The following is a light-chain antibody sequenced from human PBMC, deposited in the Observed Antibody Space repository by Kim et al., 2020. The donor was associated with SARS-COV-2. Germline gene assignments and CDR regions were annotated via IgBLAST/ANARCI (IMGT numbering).Light chain of an antibody. V-gene: IGLV3-21*04. CDR3: QVWDSTIDRRHVV. Sequence: SYELTQPPSVSVAPGKTARITCGGNDIGTKSVHWYQQKPGQAPVLVMSFDGDRPSGIPERFSGSNSGNTATLTLSRVEAGDEADYYCQVWDSTIDRRHVVFGGGTQLTVL. J-gene: IGLJ2*01. CDR2: FDG. CDR1: DIGTKS.